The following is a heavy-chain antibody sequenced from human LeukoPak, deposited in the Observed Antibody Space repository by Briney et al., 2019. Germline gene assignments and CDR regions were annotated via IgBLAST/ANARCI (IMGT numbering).Heavy chain of an antibody. Sequence: ASVKVSCKASGYTFTGYYMHWVRQAPGQGLEWMGWINPNSGGTNYAQKFQGWVTMTRDTSISTAYMELSRLRSDDTAVYYCARDDLGYSYGLRFDPWGQGTLVTVSS. CDR1: GYTFTGYY. D-gene: IGHD5-18*01. V-gene: IGHV1-2*04. CDR3: ARDDLGYSYGLRFDP. J-gene: IGHJ5*02. CDR2: INPNSGGT.